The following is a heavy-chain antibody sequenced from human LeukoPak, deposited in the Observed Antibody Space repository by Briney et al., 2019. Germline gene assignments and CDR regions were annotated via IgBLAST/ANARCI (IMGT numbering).Heavy chain of an antibody. D-gene: IGHD2-2*01. CDR2: IYYSGST. Sequence: SETLSLTCTVSGGSISSHYWSWIRQPPGMGLEWIGYIYYSGSTNYNPSLKSRVTISVDTSKNQFSLKLSSVTAADTAVYYCARVLKRYQLLYYFDYWGQGTLVTVSS. J-gene: IGHJ4*02. V-gene: IGHV4-59*11. CDR1: GGSISSHY. CDR3: ARVLKRYQLLYYFDY.